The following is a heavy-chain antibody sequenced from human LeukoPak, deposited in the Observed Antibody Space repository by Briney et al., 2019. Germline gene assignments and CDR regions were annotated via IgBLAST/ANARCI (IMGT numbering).Heavy chain of an antibody. V-gene: IGHV3-7*01. CDR2: IKQDGSVI. J-gene: IGHJ3*02. CDR3: AGDEGWTFDI. Sequence: AGGSLRLSCAASGFSFSTHWMSWLRQAPGKGLEWVALIKQDGSVIHYVDSVKGRFTISRDNAKNSLSLQMNSLRADDTAVYYCAGDEGWTFDIWGQGTKVTVSS. CDR1: GFSFSTHW. D-gene: IGHD5-24*01.